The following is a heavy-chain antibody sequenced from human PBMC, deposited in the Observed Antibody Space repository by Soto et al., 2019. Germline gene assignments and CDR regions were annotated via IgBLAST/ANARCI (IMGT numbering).Heavy chain of an antibody. CDR3: ARDNSPYSSGWHNRHFDS. Sequence: QVQLVESGGGVVQPGRSLRLSCAASGFTFSSYAMHWVRQAPGKGLEWVAVLSYDGSNKYYADSVKGRFTISRDNSKNTLFLQMNILRAEDTAVYYCARDNSPYSSGWHNRHFDSWGQGTLVTVSS. D-gene: IGHD6-19*01. CDR1: GFTFSSYA. CDR2: LSYDGSNK. J-gene: IGHJ4*02. V-gene: IGHV3-30-3*01.